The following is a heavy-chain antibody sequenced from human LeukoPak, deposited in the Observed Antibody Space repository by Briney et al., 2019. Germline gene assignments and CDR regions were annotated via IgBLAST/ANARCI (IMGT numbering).Heavy chain of an antibody. V-gene: IGHV3-30*02. CDR1: GFTFSSYG. D-gene: IGHD5-18*01. J-gene: IGHJ3*02. Sequence: GGSLRLSCVASGFTFSSYGMHWVRQAPGKGLEWVSFIRYDGSNKYYADSVKGRLTISRDNSKNTLYLQMNSLRAEDTAVYYCARARSSYGYGDAFDIWGQGTMVTVSS. CDR2: IRYDGSNK. CDR3: ARARSSYGYGDAFDI.